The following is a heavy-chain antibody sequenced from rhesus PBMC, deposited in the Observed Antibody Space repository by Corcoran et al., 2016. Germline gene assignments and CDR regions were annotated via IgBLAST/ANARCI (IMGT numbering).Heavy chain of an antibody. D-gene: IGHD1-44*02. V-gene: IGHV1-1*01. J-gene: IGHJ4*01. CDR3: TRASGWELQRGFDY. CDR1: GYTFTSYY. Sequence: QVQLVQSGAEIKQPGASVKLSCKASGYTFTSYYMHWVRHAPGQGLEWIGLISPYNGNKSYAHNCQGRVTITTETSTRTGYMELSSLRSEDTAVYYCTRASGWELQRGFDYWGQGVLVTVSS. CDR2: ISPYNGNK.